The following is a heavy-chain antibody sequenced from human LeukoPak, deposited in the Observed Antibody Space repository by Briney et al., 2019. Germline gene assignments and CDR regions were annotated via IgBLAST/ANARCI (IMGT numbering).Heavy chain of an antibody. CDR1: GVTLGTHS. V-gene: IGHV3-53*01. CDR2: IHGGGSP. J-gene: IGHJ1*01. D-gene: IGHD2-21*01. Sequence: AGRSLRLSRAASGVTLGTHSISWARQSPAKGLEWVSVIHGGGSPYNADSVNGRFTVSRDNSRNTLFLQMNNLRAEDTALYFCASAREYCGSAECYEYFQHWGQGTLVIVSS. CDR3: ASAREYCGSAECYEYFQH.